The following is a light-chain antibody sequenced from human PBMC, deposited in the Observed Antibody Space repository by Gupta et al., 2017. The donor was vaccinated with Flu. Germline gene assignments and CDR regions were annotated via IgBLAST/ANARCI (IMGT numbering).Light chain of an antibody. Sequence: EIVLTQSPAPLSLSPGERATLSCRASQGVYSYLAWYQQKPGQAPRLLIYDASNRATGIPARFSGSGSGTDFTLTISSLEPEDFAVYYCQQRSNWPPFTFGPGTKVDIK. CDR1: QGVYSY. V-gene: IGKV3-11*01. J-gene: IGKJ3*01. CDR2: DAS. CDR3: QQRSNWPPFT.